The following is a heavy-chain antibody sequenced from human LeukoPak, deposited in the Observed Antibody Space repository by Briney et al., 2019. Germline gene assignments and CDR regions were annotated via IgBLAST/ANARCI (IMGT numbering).Heavy chain of an antibody. Sequence: KASETLSLTCAVYGGSFSGYYWSWIRQPPGKGLEWIGEINHSGSTNYNPSLKSRVTISVDTSKNQFSLKLSSVTAADTAVYYCARDPRPPMDVWGQGTTVTVSS. CDR1: GGSFSGYY. CDR2: INHSGST. CDR3: ARDPRPPMDV. V-gene: IGHV4-34*01. J-gene: IGHJ6*02.